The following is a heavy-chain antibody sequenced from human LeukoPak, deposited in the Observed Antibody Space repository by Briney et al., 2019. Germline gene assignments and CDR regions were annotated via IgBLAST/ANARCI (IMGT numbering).Heavy chain of an antibody. V-gene: IGHV2-5*02. CDR3: AHSPSDYGDFDF. Sequence: SGPTLVNPTQTLTLTCTFSGLSLTTTGVGVGWVRQPPGKALEWLALIYWDDDKYYRPSLRSRLTITKDTSKNQVVLTLTHMDPVDTGTYYCAHSPSDYGDFDFWGQGSLVTVSS. CDR2: IYWDDDK. CDR1: GLSLTTTGVG. D-gene: IGHD4-17*01. J-gene: IGHJ4*02.